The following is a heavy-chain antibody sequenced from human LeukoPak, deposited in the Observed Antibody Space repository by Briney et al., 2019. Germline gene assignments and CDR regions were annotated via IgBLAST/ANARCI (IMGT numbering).Heavy chain of an antibody. CDR2: IKSKTDGGTT. CDR1: GFTFSNAW. D-gene: IGHD2-15*01. Sequence: GGSLRLSCAASGFTFSNAWMSWVRQAPGKGLEWVGRIKSKTDGGTTDYAAPVKGRFTIPRDDSKNTLYLQMNSLKTEDTAVYYCTTDRTDIVVVVADYWGQGTLVTVSS. V-gene: IGHV3-15*01. J-gene: IGHJ4*02. CDR3: TTDRTDIVVVVADY.